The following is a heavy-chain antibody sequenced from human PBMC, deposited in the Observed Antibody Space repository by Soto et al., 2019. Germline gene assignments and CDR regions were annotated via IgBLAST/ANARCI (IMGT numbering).Heavy chain of an antibody. Sequence: QVQLQESGPGLVKPSETLSLTCTVSGGSISSYYWSWIRQPPGKGLEWIGYIYFSGGTNYNPSLKSRVTISVDTSKNQFSLKLSSATAADTAVYYCARESRSWYGSIWDYWGQGTLVTVSS. CDR1: GGSISSYY. V-gene: IGHV4-59*12. CDR3: ARESRSWYGSIWDY. J-gene: IGHJ4*02. D-gene: IGHD6-13*01. CDR2: IYFSGGT.